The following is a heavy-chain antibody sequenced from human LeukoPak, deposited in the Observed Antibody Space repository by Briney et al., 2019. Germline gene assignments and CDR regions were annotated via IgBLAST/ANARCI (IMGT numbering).Heavy chain of an antibody. CDR3: ARLGFGGFDY. CDR1: GFTFSSYT. D-gene: IGHD3-10*01. CDR2: ISYDGSNK. J-gene: IGHJ4*02. V-gene: IGHV3-30-3*01. Sequence: GGSLRLSCAASGFTFSSYTMHWVRQAPGKGLEWVAVISYDGSNKYYADSVKGRFTISRDNAKNTLYLQMNSLRAEDTAVYYCARLGFGGFDYWGQGTLVTVSS.